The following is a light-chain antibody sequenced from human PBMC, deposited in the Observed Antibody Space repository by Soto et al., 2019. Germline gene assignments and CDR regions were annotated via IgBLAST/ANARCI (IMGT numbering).Light chain of an antibody. V-gene: IGKV3-20*01. Sequence: ENVLTQSPGTLSLSPGERATLSCRASQTVSSYLTWYQQRPGQAPRLLIYGASKRATGIPDRFSGSGSGTDFTLTISRLEPEDFALYYYQQYGTSPITFGQGTRLAIK. J-gene: IGKJ5*01. CDR1: QTVSSY. CDR2: GAS. CDR3: QQYGTSPIT.